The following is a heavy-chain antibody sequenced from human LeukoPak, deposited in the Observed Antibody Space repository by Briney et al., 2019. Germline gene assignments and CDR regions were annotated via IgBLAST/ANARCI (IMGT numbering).Heavy chain of an antibody. J-gene: IGHJ4*02. V-gene: IGHV1-18*01. CDR3: ATDIIEGIAAAGNDY. CDR2: ISAYNGNT. CDR1: GYTFTSYG. Sequence: ASVKVSCKASGYTFTSYGISWVRQAPGQGLEWMGWISAYNGNTNYAQKLQGRVTMTEDTSTDTAYMELGSLRSEDTAVYYCATDIIEGIAAAGNDYWGQGTLVTVSS. D-gene: IGHD6-13*01.